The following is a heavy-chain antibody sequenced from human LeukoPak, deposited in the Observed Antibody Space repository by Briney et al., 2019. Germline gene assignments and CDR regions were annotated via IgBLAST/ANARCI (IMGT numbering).Heavy chain of an antibody. CDR2: IKSKTSGGTT. CDR3: TTGATYSPGAFDI. J-gene: IGHJ3*02. CDR1: GFTFTNAW. D-gene: IGHD3-16*01. Sequence: GGSLRLSCAASGFTFTNAWVSWVRQAPGKGLGWFGRIKSKTSGGTTDYAAPVKGRFTISRDDSQNTLFLQMNRLKTEDTAVYYCTTGATYSPGAFDIWGQGTMVTVSS. V-gene: IGHV3-15*01.